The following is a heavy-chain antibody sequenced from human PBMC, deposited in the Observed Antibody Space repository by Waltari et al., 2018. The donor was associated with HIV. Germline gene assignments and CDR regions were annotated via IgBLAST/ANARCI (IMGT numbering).Heavy chain of an antibody. Sequence: QVQLQQWGAGLLKPSETLSTTSAVYGGSFSGCFWSWIGQPPGKGLEWIGEINHSGSTNYNPSLKSRVTISVDTSKNQFSLKLSSVTAADTAVYYCAIGRGGSSWLSYYFDYWGQVSLVTVSS. CDR2: INHSGST. V-gene: IGHV4-34*01. D-gene: IGHD6-13*01. CDR1: GGSFSGCF. CDR3: AIGRGGSSWLSYYFDY. J-gene: IGHJ4*02.